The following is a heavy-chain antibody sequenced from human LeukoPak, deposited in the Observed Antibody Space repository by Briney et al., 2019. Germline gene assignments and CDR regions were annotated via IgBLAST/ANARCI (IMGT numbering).Heavy chain of an antibody. CDR3: AKNGDRGAYCSGGSCYPYYYYYIDV. J-gene: IGHJ6*03. CDR2: ISATGGTT. V-gene: IGHV3-23*01. D-gene: IGHD2-15*01. Sequence: GGTLRLSCAASGFTFTSYGMSWVRQAPGKGLEWVSAISATGGTTYYADSVKGRFTISRDNSKNTLYLQMDSLRAEDTAIYYCAKNGDRGAYCSGGSCYPYYYYYIDVWGKGTTVTISS. CDR1: GFTFTSYG.